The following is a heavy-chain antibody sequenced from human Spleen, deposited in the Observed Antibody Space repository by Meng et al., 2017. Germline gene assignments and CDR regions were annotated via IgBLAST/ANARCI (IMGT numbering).Heavy chain of an antibody. CDR1: GVSTSSSSYY. CDR3: ARAASYSSSCFQH. CDR2: IYYNGNT. J-gene: IGHJ1*01. V-gene: IGHV4-39*07. D-gene: IGHD6-13*01. Sequence: SETLSLTCTVSGVSTSSSSYYWTWIRQPPGKGLEWIGSIYYNGNTYYNPSLKSRVTISVDTSKNQLSLKVTSMTAADTAVYYCARAASYSSSCFQHWGQGTLVTVSS.